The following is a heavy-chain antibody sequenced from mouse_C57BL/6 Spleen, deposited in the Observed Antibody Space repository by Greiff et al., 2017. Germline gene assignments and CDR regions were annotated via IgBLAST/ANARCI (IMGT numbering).Heavy chain of an antibody. D-gene: IGHD1-1*01. CDR3: ARPPITTDWYFDV. CDR2: IYPYNGVS. V-gene: IGHV1-31*01. J-gene: IGHJ1*03. CDR1: GYSFTGYY. Sequence: EVELMESGPELVKPGASVKISCKASGYSFTGYYMHWVKQSHGNILDWIGYIYPYNGVSSYNQKFKGKATLTVDKSSSTAYMELRSLTSEDSAVYYCARPPITTDWYFDVWGTGTTVTVSS.